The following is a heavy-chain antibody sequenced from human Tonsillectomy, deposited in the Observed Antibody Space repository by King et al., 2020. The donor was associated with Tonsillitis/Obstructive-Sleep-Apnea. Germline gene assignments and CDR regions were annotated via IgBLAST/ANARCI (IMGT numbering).Heavy chain of an antibody. CDR3: ARDGGGSGSYDRFDY. CDR2: ISSSGSTI. J-gene: IGHJ4*02. V-gene: IGHV3-48*03. Sequence: QLVQSGGGLVQPGGSLRLSCAASGFTFSSYEMNWVRQAPGKGLEWVSYISSSGSTIYYADSVKXRFTISRDHAKNSLYLQMNILRAEDTAVYYCARDGGGSGSYDRFDYWGQXXXVTVSA. D-gene: IGHD1-26*01. CDR1: GFTFSSYE.